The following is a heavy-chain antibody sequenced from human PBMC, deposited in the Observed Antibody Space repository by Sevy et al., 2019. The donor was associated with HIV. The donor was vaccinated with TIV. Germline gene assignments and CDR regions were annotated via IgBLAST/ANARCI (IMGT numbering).Heavy chain of an antibody. CDR2: IIPIFGTA. D-gene: IGHD2-15*01. CDR1: GGTFSSYA. Sequence: ASVKVSCKASGGTFSSYAISWVRQAPGQGLEWMGGIIPIFGTANYAQKFQGRVTITADKSTSTAYMELSSLRSEDTAVYYCARVLRYSSGGSCYGGCFDYWGQGTLVTVSS. V-gene: IGHV1-69*06. CDR3: ARVLRYSSGGSCYGGCFDY. J-gene: IGHJ4*02.